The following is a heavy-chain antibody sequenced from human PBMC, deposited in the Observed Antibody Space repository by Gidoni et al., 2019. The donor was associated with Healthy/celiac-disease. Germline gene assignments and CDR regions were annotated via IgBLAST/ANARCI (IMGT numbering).Heavy chain of an antibody. CDR3: ARAGQLWLRSFDY. CDR2: ISSSSSYI. J-gene: IGHJ4*02. Sequence: EVQLVESGGGLVKPGGSLRLSCAASGFPFSSYSMNWVRQAPGKGLEWVSSISSSSSYIYYADSVKGRFTISRDNAKNSLYLQMNSLRAEDTAVYYCARAGQLWLRSFDYWGQGTLVTVSS. CDR1: GFPFSSYS. V-gene: IGHV3-21*01. D-gene: IGHD5-18*01.